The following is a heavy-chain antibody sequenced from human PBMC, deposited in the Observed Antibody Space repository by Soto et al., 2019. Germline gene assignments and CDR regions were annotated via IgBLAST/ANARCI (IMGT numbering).Heavy chain of an antibody. V-gene: IGHV3-66*04. J-gene: IGHJ2*01. Sequence: EGQLVESGGGLVQPGGSLRLSCVTSGFTVSSSYMGWVRHAPGKGLEWVSSIYTGSTTYYAESVRGRFTVSTDNSRDTLYLQMNSLRVEDAAMYYCARHVGSYWYFDLWGRGTLVTVSS. CDR1: GFTVSSSY. CDR3: ARHVGSYWYFDL. D-gene: IGHD1-26*01. CDR2: IYTGSTT.